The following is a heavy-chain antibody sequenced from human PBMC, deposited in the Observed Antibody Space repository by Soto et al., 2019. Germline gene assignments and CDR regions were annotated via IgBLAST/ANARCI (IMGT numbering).Heavy chain of an antibody. CDR1: GGTFSSYA. V-gene: IGHV1-69*01. J-gene: IGHJ4*02. Sequence: QVQLVQSGAEVKKPGSSVKVSCKASGGTFSSYAISWVRQAPGQGLEWMGGIIPIFGTANYAQKFQGRVTITADESTSTAYIELSSLRSEDTAVYYCARDLYYDSSGYYFGGLDYWGQGTLVTVSS. D-gene: IGHD3-22*01. CDR2: IIPIFGTA. CDR3: ARDLYYDSSGYYFGGLDY.